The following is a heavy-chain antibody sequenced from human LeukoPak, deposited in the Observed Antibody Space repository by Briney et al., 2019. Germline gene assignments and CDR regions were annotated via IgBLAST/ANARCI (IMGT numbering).Heavy chain of an antibody. V-gene: IGHV1-69*05. CDR1: GGTFSSYA. Sequence: SVKVSCKASGGTFSSYAISWVRQAPGQGLEWMGGIIPIFGTANYAQKFQGRVTITTDESTSTAYMELSSLRSEDTAVYYCATGPMITFGGVIVFRGAFDIWGLGTMVTVSS. CDR2: IIPIFGTA. D-gene: IGHD3-16*02. CDR3: ATGPMITFGGVIVFRGAFDI. J-gene: IGHJ3*02.